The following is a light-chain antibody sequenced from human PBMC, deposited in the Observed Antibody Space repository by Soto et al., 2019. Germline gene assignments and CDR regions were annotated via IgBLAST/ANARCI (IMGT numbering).Light chain of an antibody. V-gene: IGLV4-69*01. CDR1: SGHSSYA. J-gene: IGLJ3*02. CDR3: QTWGTGIRV. Sequence: QLVLTQSPSASASLGASVKLTCTVNSGHSSYAIAWHQQQPEKGPRYLMEVNSDGSHSKGDGIPDRFSGSSSGAERYLTISSLQSEDEADYYCQTWGTGIRVFGGGTKVTVL. CDR2: VNSDGSH.